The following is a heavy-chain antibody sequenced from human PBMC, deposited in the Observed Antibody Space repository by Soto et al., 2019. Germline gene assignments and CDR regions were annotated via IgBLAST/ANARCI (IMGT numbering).Heavy chain of an antibody. Sequence: SETLSLTCAVSGGSISSGGYSWSWIRQPPGKGLEWIGYIYHSGSTYYNPSLKSRATISVDRSKNQFSLKLSSVTAADTAVYYCAGHYDSSGYYYVDYWGQGTLVTVS. CDR1: GGSISSGGYS. CDR3: AGHYDSSGYYYVDY. CDR2: IYHSGST. J-gene: IGHJ4*02. V-gene: IGHV4-30-2*01. D-gene: IGHD3-22*01.